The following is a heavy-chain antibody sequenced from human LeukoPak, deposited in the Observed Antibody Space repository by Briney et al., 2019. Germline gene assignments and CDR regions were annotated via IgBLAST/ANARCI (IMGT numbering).Heavy chain of an antibody. CDR1: GFTFSSYG. D-gene: IGHD5-12*01. V-gene: IGHV3-33*01. CDR3: ARDTDVARGLGY. Sequence: GGSLRLSCAASGFTFSSYGMHWVRQAPGKGLEWVAVIWYDGSNKYYADSVKGRFTTSRDNSKDTLYLQMNSLRAEDTAVYYCARDTDVARGLGYWGQGTLVTVSS. CDR2: IWYDGSNK. J-gene: IGHJ4*02.